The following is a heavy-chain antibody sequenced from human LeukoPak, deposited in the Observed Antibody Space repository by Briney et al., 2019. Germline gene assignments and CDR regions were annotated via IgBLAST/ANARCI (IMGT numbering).Heavy chain of an antibody. CDR3: AKERPTTTAFDY. CDR2: ISGSGAST. Sequence: PGGSLRLSCAASGFTFNSYAMHWVRQAPGKGLEWVSLISGSGASTYYADSMKGRFTISRDNSKSALYLQMNSLRAEDTAVYYCAKERPTTTAFDYWGQGTLVTVSS. V-gene: IGHV3-23*01. CDR1: GFTFNSYA. D-gene: IGHD1-1*01. J-gene: IGHJ4*02.